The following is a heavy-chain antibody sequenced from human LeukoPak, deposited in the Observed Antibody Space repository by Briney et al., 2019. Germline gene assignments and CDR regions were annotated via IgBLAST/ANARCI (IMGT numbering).Heavy chain of an antibody. D-gene: IGHD3-10*01. CDR1: GYKFTSQW. Sequence: GESLKISCKGSGYKFTSQWIGWVRQMPGKGLEWMGIIYPGDSDTRYSPSFQGQVIISVDKSISTAYLQWSSLKASDTAMYCCARHRGSYYYYYYMDVWGKGTSVTVSS. V-gene: IGHV5-51*01. J-gene: IGHJ6*03. CDR3: ARHRGSYYYYYYMDV. CDR2: IYPGDSDT.